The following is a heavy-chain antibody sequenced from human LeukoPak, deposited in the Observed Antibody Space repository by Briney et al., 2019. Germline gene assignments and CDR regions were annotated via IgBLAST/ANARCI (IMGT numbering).Heavy chain of an antibody. CDR3: ARVSSGWYGDAFDI. J-gene: IGHJ3*02. CDR2: IKQDGSEK. D-gene: IGHD6-19*01. Sequence: GGSLRLSCAASGFTFSSYWMSWVRQAPGKGLEWVANIKQDGSEKYYVDSVKGRFTISRDNAKNSLYLQINSLRAEDTAVYYCARVSSGWYGDAFDIWGQGTMVTVSS. CDR1: GFTFSSYW. V-gene: IGHV3-7*03.